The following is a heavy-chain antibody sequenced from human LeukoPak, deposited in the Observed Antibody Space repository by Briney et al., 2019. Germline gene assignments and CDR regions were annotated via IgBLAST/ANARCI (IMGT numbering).Heavy chain of an antibody. Sequence: PGGSLRLSCAASGFTFSSYAMSWVRQAPGKGLEWVSAISGSGGSTYYADSVKGRFTISRDNAKNSLYLQMNSLRAEDTAVYYCAREEVYSYGGHFDYWGQGTLVTVSS. J-gene: IGHJ4*02. D-gene: IGHD5-18*01. CDR3: AREEVYSYGGHFDY. CDR2: ISGSGGST. CDR1: GFTFSSYA. V-gene: IGHV3-23*01.